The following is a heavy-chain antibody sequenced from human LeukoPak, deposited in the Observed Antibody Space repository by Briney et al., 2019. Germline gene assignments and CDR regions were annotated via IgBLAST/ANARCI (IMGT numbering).Heavy chain of an antibody. CDR3: ARGRRPNPTDYDFWSGYHIDYYYYMDV. CDR2: ISAYNGNT. D-gene: IGHD3-3*01. Sequence: GASVKVSCKASGYTLTNYGFIWVRQAPGQGLEWMGWISAYNGNTNYAQKLQGRVTMTTDTSTSTAYLELRSLRSDDTAVYYCARGRRPNPTDYDFWSGYHIDYYYYMDVWGKGTTVTVSS. CDR1: GYTLTNYG. V-gene: IGHV1-18*01. J-gene: IGHJ6*03.